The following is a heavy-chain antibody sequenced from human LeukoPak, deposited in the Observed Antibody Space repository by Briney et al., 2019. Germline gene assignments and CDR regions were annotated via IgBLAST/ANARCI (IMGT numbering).Heavy chain of an antibody. CDR1: GFTFTNYL. J-gene: IGHJ4*02. D-gene: IGHD2-8*02. Sequence: ASVKLSCKSFGFTFTNYLLHWVRQAPGQGLEWVGRIAPSVDTTNYAQKFRGRVTMTRDTSTSTVYMELSSLRSDDTAIYYCVREESGGYFDYWGQGTLVTVSS. V-gene: IGHV1-46*01. CDR3: VREESGGYFDY. CDR2: IAPSVDTT.